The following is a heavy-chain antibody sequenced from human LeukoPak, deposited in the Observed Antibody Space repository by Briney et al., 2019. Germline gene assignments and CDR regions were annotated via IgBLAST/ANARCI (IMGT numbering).Heavy chain of an antibody. Sequence: GGSLRLSCAASGFTVSSNYMSWVRRAPGKGLEWVSVIYSGGSTYYADSVKGRFTISRDNSKNTLYLQMNSLRAEDTAVYYCARDRGGATVFDYWGQGTLVTVSS. CDR2: IYSGGST. CDR3: ARDRGGATVFDY. V-gene: IGHV3-53*01. J-gene: IGHJ4*02. D-gene: IGHD1-26*01. CDR1: GFTVSSNY.